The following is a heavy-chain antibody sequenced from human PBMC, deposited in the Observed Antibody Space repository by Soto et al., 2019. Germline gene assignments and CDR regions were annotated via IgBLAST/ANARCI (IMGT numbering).Heavy chain of an antibody. Sequence: SETLSLTCTVSGGSVSSGSYYWSWIRQPPGKGLEWIGYIYYSGSTNYNPSLKSRVTISVDTSKNQFSLKLSSVTAADTAVYYCARDRVDYYDSSGLDYWGQGTLVTVS. CDR2: IYYSGST. J-gene: IGHJ4*02. CDR3: ARDRVDYYDSSGLDY. CDR1: GGSVSSGSYY. D-gene: IGHD3-22*01. V-gene: IGHV4-61*01.